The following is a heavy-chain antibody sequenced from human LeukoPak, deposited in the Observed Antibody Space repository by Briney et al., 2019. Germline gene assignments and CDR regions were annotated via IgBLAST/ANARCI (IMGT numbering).Heavy chain of an antibody. V-gene: IGHV4-59*01. D-gene: IGHD5-18*01. Sequence: PSETLSLTCTVSGDSISSYYWSWIRQPPGKGLEWIGYIYYSGSTDYNPSLKSRVTILVDTSKNQFSLKLSSVTAADTAVYYCARGGLRGYSYGQRFDYWGQGTLVTVSS. J-gene: IGHJ4*02. CDR3: ARGGLRGYSYGQRFDY. CDR1: GDSISSYY. CDR2: IYYSGST.